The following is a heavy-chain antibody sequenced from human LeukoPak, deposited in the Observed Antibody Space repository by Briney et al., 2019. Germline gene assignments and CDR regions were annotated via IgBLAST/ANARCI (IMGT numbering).Heavy chain of an antibody. CDR2: ISTAGSYI. J-gene: IGHJ4*02. CDR3: AKESGALGAPLYDY. Sequence: GGSLRLSCAASGFTFSTYSMSWVRQAPGKGLDWVSSISTAGSYIYYADSVKGRFTISRDNSKNMLYLQMNSLRAEDTAVYYCAKESGALGAPLYDYWGRGILVTASS. CDR1: GFTFSTYS. D-gene: IGHD4/OR15-4a*01. V-gene: IGHV3-21*04.